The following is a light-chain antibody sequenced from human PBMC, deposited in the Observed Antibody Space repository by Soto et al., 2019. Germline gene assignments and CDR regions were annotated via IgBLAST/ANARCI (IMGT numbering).Light chain of an antibody. CDR1: SSDVGSYNL. CDR2: EVS. V-gene: IGLV2-23*02. CDR3: CSYAGSSTPHVV. Sequence: QSALTKPATVSGSPGQSITISCTGTSSDVGSYNLVSWYQQHPGKAPKLMIYEVSKRPSGVSNRFSGSKSGNTASLTISGLQAEDEADYYCCSYAGSSTPHVVFGGGTKVTVL. J-gene: IGLJ2*01.